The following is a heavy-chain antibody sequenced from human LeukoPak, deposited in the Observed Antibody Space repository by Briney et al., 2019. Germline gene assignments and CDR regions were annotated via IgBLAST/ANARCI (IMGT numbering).Heavy chain of an antibody. J-gene: IGHJ4*02. CDR2: IWYDGSYK. CDR1: GFTFSSYG. Sequence: GRSLRLSCAASGFTFSSYGMHWVRQAPGKGLEWVAVIWYDGSYKYYADSVKGRFTISRDNSKNTLYLQMNSLRAEDTAVYYCVKGSGEGGYWGQGTLVTVSS. CDR3: VKGSGEGGY. V-gene: IGHV3-33*01. D-gene: IGHD3-10*01.